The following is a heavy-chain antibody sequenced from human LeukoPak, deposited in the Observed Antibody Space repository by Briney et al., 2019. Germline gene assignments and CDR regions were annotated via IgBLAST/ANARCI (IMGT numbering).Heavy chain of an antibody. CDR2: IRPEGTTT. D-gene: IGHD3-9*01. CDR3: ARDLDWILFDY. J-gene: IGHJ4*02. CDR1: GFTFSTYW. Sequence: GGSLRLSSAASGFTFSTYWMHWGRQAPGKGLVWVARIRPEGTTTAYADSVKGRFTISRDNAKNTLFLQMNSLSAEDTAVYYCARDLDWILFDYWGQGTLVTVSS. V-gene: IGHV3-74*03.